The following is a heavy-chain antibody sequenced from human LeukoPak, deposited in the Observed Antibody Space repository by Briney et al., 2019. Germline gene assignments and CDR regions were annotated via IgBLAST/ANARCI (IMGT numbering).Heavy chain of an antibody. Sequence: GGSLRLSCAASGFTFRRYAMSWVRQAPGKGLEWVSAISGSGGSTYYADSVKGRFTISRDNSKNTLYLQMNSLRAEDTAVYYCAKLCQSCGYYYDYWGQGTLVTVSS. CDR3: AKLCQSCGYYYDY. D-gene: IGHD3-22*01. J-gene: IGHJ4*02. V-gene: IGHV3-23*01. CDR1: GFTFRRYA. CDR2: ISGSGGST.